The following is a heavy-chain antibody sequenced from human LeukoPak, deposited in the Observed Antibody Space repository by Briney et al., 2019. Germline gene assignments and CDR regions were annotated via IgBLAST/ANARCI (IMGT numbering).Heavy chain of an antibody. CDR3: AKGSGWGYFYYMDV. CDR1: GFTFSSYA. D-gene: IGHD3-3*01. J-gene: IGHJ6*03. V-gene: IGHV3-23*01. CDR2: ISAGGSST. Sequence: GGSLGLSCAASGFTFSSYAMSWVRQAPGKGLEWVSAISAGGSSTYYADSVKGRFTLSRDNSKNTLYLQMHSLTAEDTAVYYCAKGSGWGYFYYMDVWGKGTTVTVSS.